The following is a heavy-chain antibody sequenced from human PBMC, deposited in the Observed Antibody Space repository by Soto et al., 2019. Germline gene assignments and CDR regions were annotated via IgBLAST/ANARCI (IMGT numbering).Heavy chain of an antibody. Sequence: ASVKVSCKASGYTFTSYDINWVRQATGQGLEWMGWMNPNSGNTGYAQKFQGRVTMTRNTSISTAYMELSSLRSEDTAVYYCAKEYYDFWSGYYWPDAFDIWGQGTMVTVSS. D-gene: IGHD3-3*01. CDR3: AKEYYDFWSGYYWPDAFDI. CDR2: MNPNSGNT. CDR1: GYTFTSYD. V-gene: IGHV1-8*01. J-gene: IGHJ3*02.